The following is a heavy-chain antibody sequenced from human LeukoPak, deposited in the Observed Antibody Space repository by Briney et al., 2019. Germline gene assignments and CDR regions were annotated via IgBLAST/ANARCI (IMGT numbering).Heavy chain of an antibody. J-gene: IGHJ4*02. CDR1: GFTFGSYW. V-gene: IGHV3-74*01. CDR3: ARGRGESSSWYEDY. Sequence: PGGSLRLSCAASGFTFGSYWMHWVRQAPGKGLVWVSRINSVGSSTTYADSVKGRFTISRDNAKNTLYLQMNSLRAEDTAIYYCARGRGESSSWYEDYWGQGTLVTVSS. D-gene: IGHD6-13*01. CDR2: INSVGSST.